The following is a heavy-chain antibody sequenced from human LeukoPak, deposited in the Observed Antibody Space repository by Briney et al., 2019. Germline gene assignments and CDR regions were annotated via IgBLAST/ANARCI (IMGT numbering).Heavy chain of an antibody. CDR3: ARCGRYSSSYYYYYMDV. D-gene: IGHD6-13*01. CDR1: GNSISSGDNY. V-gene: IGHV4-61*02. Sequence: SETLSLTCTVSGNSISSGDNYWSWIRQPAGKGLEWIGRIYTSGSTNYNPSLKSRVTISGDTSKNQFSLRLSSVTAADTAVYYCARCGRYSSSYYYYYMDVWGKGTTVTVSS. CDR2: IYTSGST. J-gene: IGHJ6*03.